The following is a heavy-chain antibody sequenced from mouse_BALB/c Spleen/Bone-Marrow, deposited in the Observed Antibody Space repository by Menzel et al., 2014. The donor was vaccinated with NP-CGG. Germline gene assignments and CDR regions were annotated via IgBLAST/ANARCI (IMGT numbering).Heavy chain of an antibody. CDR2: IYPGDGDT. V-gene: IGHV1-80*01. Sequence: ESGAELVRPGSSVKISCKASGYAFSSYWMNWVKQRPGQGLEWIGQIYPGDGDTNYNGKFKGKATLTADKSSSTAYMQLSSLTSEDSVVYFCARRGLWFAYWGQGTLVTVSA. CDR1: GYAFSSYW. J-gene: IGHJ3*01. CDR3: ARRGLWFAY.